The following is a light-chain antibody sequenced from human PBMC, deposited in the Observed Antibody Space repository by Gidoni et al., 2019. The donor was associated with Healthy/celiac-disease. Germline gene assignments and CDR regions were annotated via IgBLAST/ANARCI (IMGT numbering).Light chain of an antibody. CDR2: GNS. Sequence: QSVLTQPPSVSAAPGQRVPISCTGSSSNIGAGYDVHGSQQLPGTAPKLLIYGNSNRPSGVPDRFSGSKSGTSASLAITGLQAEDEADYYCQSYDSSLSVFNYVFGTGTKVTVL. J-gene: IGLJ1*01. CDR3: QSYDSSLSVFNYV. CDR1: SSNIGAGYD. V-gene: IGLV1-40*01.